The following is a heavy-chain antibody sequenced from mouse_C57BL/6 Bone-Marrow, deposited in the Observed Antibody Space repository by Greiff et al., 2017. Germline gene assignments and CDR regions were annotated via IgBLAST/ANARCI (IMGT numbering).Heavy chain of an antibody. Sequence: EVQLQQSGPELVKPGASVKISCKASGYSFTGYYMNWVKQSPEKSLEWIGEINPSTGGTTYNQKFKAKATLTVDKSSSTAYMQLKSLTSEDSSVYYFARDYDYDGGYWGQGTTLTVSS. D-gene: IGHD2-4*01. CDR1: GYSFTGYY. J-gene: IGHJ2*01. CDR2: INPSTGGT. CDR3: ARDYDYDGGY. V-gene: IGHV1-42*01.